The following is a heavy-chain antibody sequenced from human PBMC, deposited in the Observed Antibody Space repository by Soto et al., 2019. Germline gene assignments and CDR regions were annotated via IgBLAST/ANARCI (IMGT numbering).Heavy chain of an antibody. CDR2: INPNSGGT. CDR3: ARDRYIAVAGTPDY. J-gene: IGHJ4*02. D-gene: IGHD6-19*01. V-gene: IGHV1-2*02. CDR1: GYTFTGYY. Sequence: WASVKVSCKASGYTFTGYYMHWVRQAPGQGLEWMGWINPNSGGTNYAQKFQGRVTMTRDTSISTAYMELSRLRSDDTAVYYCARDRYIAVAGTPDYWGQGTLVTVSS.